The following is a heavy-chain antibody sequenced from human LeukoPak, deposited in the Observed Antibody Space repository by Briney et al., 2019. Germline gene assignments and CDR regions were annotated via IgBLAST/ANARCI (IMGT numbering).Heavy chain of an antibody. J-gene: IGHJ4*02. CDR2: IYSGGGT. D-gene: IGHD3-16*01. CDR3: ARGYVIDY. CDR1: GFTVSSNY. Sequence: GGSLRLSCVASGFTVSSNYMSWVRQAPGKGLEWVSVIYSGGGTYYADSVKGRFIISRDNSKNTLFLQMNSLRAEDTAVYHCARGYVIDYWGQGTLVTVSS. V-gene: IGHV3-53*01.